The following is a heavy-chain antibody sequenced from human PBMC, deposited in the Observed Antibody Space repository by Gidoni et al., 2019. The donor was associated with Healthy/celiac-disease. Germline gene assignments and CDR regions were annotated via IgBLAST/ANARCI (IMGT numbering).Heavy chain of an antibody. Sequence: EVQLVESGGGLVQPGGSLRLSCAASGFPFSSYSMNWVRQAPGKGLAWVSYISSSSSTIYYADSVKGRFTISRDNAKNSLYLQMNSLRDEDTAVYYCARDGDYGGKPRIVGDYWGQGTLVTVSS. J-gene: IGHJ4*02. CDR1: GFPFSSYS. CDR2: ISSSSSTI. D-gene: IGHD4-17*01. V-gene: IGHV3-48*02. CDR3: ARDGDYGGKPRIVGDY.